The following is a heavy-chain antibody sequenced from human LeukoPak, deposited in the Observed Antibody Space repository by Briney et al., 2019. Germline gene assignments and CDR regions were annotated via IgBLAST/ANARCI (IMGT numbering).Heavy chain of an antibody. CDR3: AREPDYVLDV. CDR1: GFTFSSYD. D-gene: IGHD4-17*01. J-gene: IGHJ6*02. CDR2: ISSSSSYI. Sequence: PGGSLRLSCAASGFTFSSYDMNWVRQAPGKGLEWVSPISSSSSYIYYADSVKGRFTISRDNAKNSLYLQMNSLRAEDTAVYYCAREPDYVLDVWGQGTTVTVSS. V-gene: IGHV3-21*01.